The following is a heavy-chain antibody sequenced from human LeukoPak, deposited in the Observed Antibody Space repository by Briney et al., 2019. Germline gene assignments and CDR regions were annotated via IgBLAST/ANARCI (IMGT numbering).Heavy chain of an antibody. D-gene: IGHD3-10*01. J-gene: IGHJ3*02. Sequence: ASVEVSCKASGYTFTSYGISWVRQAPGQGLEWMGWISAYNGNTNYAQKLQGRVTMTTDTSTSTAYMELRSLRSDDTAVYYCASPSRYGSGSYAAFDIWGQGTMVAVSS. V-gene: IGHV1-18*01. CDR3: ASPSRYGSGSYAAFDI. CDR1: GYTFTSYG. CDR2: ISAYNGNT.